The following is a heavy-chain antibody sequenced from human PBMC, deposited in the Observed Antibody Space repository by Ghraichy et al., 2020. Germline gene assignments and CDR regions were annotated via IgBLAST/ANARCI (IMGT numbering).Heavy chain of an antibody. J-gene: IGHJ5*02. CDR1: GGSISSGGYY. V-gene: IGHV4-31*03. D-gene: IGHD3-3*01. CDR2: IYYSGST. CDR3: ASTYDYDPEGWFDP. Sequence: SETLSLTCTVSGGSISSGGYYWSWIRQHPGKGLEWIGYIYYSGSTYYNPSLKSRVTISVDTSKNQFSLKLSSVTAADTAVYYCASTYDYDPEGWFDPWGQGTLVTVSS.